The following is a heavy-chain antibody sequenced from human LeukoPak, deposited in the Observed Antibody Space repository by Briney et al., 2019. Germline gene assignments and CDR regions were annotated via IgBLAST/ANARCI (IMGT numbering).Heavy chain of an antibody. J-gene: IGHJ4*02. D-gene: IGHD2-15*01. CDR3: ARDRGGYFNY. Sequence: SETLSLTCTVSGGSISSYYWSWIQQPPGKGLEWIGYIYYSGSTNYNPSLKSRVTISVDTSKNQFSLKLSSVTAADTAVYYCARDRGGYFNYWGQGTLVTVSS. V-gene: IGHV4-59*01. CDR1: GGSISSYY. CDR2: IYYSGST.